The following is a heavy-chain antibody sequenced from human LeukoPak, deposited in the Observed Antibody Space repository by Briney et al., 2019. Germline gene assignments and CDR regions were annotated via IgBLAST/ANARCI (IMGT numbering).Heavy chain of an antibody. CDR2: ISSNGDNT. CDR3: VRGTGY. J-gene: IGHJ4*02. V-gene: IGHV3-64D*06. Sequence: GGSLRLSCSVSGFTFSTYVMHWVRQAPGKGLEFVSAISSNGDNTYYADSVKGRFTISRDNSKNTLYLQMSSLRADDTAVYYCVRGTGYWGQGTLVTVSS. CDR1: GFTFSTYV.